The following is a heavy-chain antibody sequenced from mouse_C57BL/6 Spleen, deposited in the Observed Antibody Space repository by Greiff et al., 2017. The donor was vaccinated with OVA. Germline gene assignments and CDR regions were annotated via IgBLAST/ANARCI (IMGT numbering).Heavy chain of an antibody. CDR2: IYPRSGNT. D-gene: IGHD2-2*01. CDR1: GYTFTSYG. Sequence: QVQLQQSGAELARPGASVKLSCKASGYTFTSYGISWVKQRTGQGLEWIGEIYPRSGNTYYNEKFKGKATLTADESSSTAYMELRSLTSEDSAVYFCARSGLDGYDPLFDYAMDYWGQGTSVTVSS. CDR3: ARSGLDGYDPLFDYAMDY. J-gene: IGHJ4*01. V-gene: IGHV1-81*01.